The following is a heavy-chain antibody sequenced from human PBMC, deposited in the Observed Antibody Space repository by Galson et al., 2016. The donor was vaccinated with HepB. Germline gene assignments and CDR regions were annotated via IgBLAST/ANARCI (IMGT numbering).Heavy chain of an antibody. D-gene: IGHD5-18*01. V-gene: IGHV3-53*01. CDR1: WFTVSDNY. J-gene: IGHJ6*02. CDR3: ARGQRYSYLYGMDV. CDR2: IYSAGAT. Sequence: SLRLSCAASWFTVSDNYMTWVRQAPGKGLEWVSLIYSAGATYYADSVKGRFTISRDNSKNTLFLQMNSLRAEDTAVYYCARGQRYSYLYGMDVWGQGTTVTVSS.